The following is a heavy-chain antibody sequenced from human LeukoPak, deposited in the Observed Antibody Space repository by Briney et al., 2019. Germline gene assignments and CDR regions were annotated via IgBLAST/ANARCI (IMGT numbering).Heavy chain of an antibody. J-gene: IGHJ4*02. D-gene: IGHD3-22*01. CDR2: IYHSGST. CDR3: ARVKLTYYYDSSGYCDY. V-gene: IGHV4-38-2*02. Sequence: SETLSLTCTVSGYSVSSGYYWGWIRQPPGEGLEWIGSIYHSGSTYYNPSLKSRVTISVDTSKNQFSLKLSSVTAADTAVYYCARVKLTYYYDSSGYCDYWGQGTLVTVSS. CDR1: GYSVSSGYY.